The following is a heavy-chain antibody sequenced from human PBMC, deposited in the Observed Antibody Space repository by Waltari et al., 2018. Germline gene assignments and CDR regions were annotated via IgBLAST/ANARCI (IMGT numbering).Heavy chain of an antibody. V-gene: IGHV1-69-2*01. Sequence: EVQLVQSGAEVKKPGATVKISCKVSGYTFTDYYMHWVQQAPGKGLEWMGLVDPEDGETIYAEKFQGRVTITADTSTDTAYMELSSLRSEDTAVYYCATWSVVVPAAMGLYFDYWGQGTLVTVSS. CDR1: GYTFTDYY. CDR2: VDPEDGET. D-gene: IGHD2-2*01. CDR3: ATWSVVVPAAMGLYFDY. J-gene: IGHJ4*02.